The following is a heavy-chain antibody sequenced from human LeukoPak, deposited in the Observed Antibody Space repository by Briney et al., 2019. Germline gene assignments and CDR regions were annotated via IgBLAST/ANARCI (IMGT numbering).Heavy chain of an antibody. J-gene: IGHJ5*01. D-gene: IGHD4-11*01. Sequence: SQTLSLTCTVSGGPISRGVYFWTWIRQHPGKGLEWIGYIYYSGSTYYNPSLKSRLTISVDTSNNQFSLNLRSVTAADTAVYYCARADAFGNNNYLNWFDSWGRGILVTVSS. CDR2: IYYSGST. V-gene: IGHV4-31*03. CDR1: GGPISRGVYF. CDR3: ARADAFGNNNYLNWFDS.